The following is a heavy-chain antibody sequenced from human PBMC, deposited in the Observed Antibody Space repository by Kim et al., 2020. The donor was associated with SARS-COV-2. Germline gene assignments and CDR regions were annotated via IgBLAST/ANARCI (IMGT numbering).Heavy chain of an antibody. V-gene: IGHV4-39*01. CDR3: ARRQITYYYGSGGAFDI. J-gene: IGHJ3*02. Sequence: LKSRVTISVDTSKNQFSRKLSAVTAADTAVYYCARRQITYYYGSGGAFDIWGQGTMVTVSS. D-gene: IGHD3-10*01.